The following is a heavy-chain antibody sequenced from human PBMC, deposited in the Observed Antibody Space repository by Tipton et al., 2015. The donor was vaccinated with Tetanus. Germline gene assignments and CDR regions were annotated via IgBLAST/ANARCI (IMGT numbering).Heavy chain of an antibody. CDR1: GFSFGSYA. D-gene: IGHD6-25*01. Sequence: SLRLSCAAPGFSFGSYAMNWVRQAPGKGLEWVSSISSTSSYIYYADSLKGRFTISRDNSKNSLFLQMNSLRAEDTAVYYCASGSALDYWGQGTLVTVSS. CDR3: ASGSALDY. V-gene: IGHV3-21*06. J-gene: IGHJ4*02. CDR2: ISSTSSYI.